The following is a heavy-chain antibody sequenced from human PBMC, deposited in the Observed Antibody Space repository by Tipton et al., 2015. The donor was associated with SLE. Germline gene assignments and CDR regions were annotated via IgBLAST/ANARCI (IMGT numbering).Heavy chain of an antibody. CDR1: GGSISSSSYY. D-gene: IGHD5-18*01. J-gene: IGHJ4*02. Sequence: LRLSCTVSGGSISSSSYYWSWIRQPPGKGLEWIGYIYYSGSTNYNPSLKSRVTISVDTSKNQFSLKLSSVTAADTAVYYCAIVDTAMVGGINYWGQGTLVTVSS. V-gene: IGHV4-61*05. CDR2: IYYSGST. CDR3: AIVDTAMVGGINY.